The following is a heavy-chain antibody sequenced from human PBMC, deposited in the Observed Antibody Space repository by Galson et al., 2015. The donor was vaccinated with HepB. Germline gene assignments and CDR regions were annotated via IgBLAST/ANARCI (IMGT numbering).Heavy chain of an antibody. CDR1: GFTFSSRS. J-gene: IGHJ4*02. CDR3: ARDASPTTDAWYYFDY. CDR2: ISSSGNNI. D-gene: IGHD1-1*01. Sequence: SLRLSCAASGFTFSSRSMNWVRQAPGKGLEWIAYISSSGNNIYYADSVKGRFSISRDNANNALYLQMDSLGDDDTAVYYCARDASPTTDAWYYFDYWGQGTLVTVSS. V-gene: IGHV3-48*02.